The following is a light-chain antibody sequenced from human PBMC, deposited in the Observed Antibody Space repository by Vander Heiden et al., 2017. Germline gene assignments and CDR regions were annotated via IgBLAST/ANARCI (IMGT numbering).Light chain of an antibody. CDR3: CSYAGSLWV. CDR1: SSDVGGYNY. Sequence: QSALTQPRSVSGSPGQSVTISCTGTSSDVGGYNYVSWYQQHPGKAPKLMIYDVTKRPSGVPDRFSGSKSGSMASLTVSGLQAEDEADYYCCSYAGSLWVFGGGTELTV. CDR2: DVT. V-gene: IGLV2-11*01. J-gene: IGLJ3*02.